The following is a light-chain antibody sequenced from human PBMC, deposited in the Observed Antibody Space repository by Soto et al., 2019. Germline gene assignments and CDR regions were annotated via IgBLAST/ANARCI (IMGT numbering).Light chain of an antibody. CDR1: QGLTSN. V-gene: IGKV3-11*01. Sequence: EILLTQAPGTLSLSPVERATLSCRASQGLTSNFLAWYQQKPGQAPSLLIYDASNRATGVPDRFSGSGSGTDFTLTISSLEPEDFAVYYCQQYNDWPPRYPLGQGTKVDVK. J-gene: IGKJ2*01. CDR2: DAS. CDR3: QQYNDWPPRYP.